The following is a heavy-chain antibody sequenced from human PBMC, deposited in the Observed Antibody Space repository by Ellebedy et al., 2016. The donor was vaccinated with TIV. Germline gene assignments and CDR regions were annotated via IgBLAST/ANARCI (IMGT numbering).Heavy chain of an antibody. CDR3: VKAWGD. V-gene: IGHV3-64D*06. CDR1: GFTFSSYA. J-gene: IGHJ4*02. Sequence: GESLKISCSASGFTFSSYAMHWVRQAPGKGLEYTSAIVSNGDSTYYANSVKGRFTISRDNSKNTLYLQMSSLRPEDTAVYYCVKAWGDWGQGTLVTVSS. CDR2: IVSNGDST. D-gene: IGHD3-16*01.